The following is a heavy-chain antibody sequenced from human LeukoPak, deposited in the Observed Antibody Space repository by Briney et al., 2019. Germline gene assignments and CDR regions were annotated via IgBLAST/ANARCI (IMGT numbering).Heavy chain of an antibody. CDR1: GYTFTDYY. J-gene: IGHJ4*02. Sequence: GASVKVSCKASGYTFTDYYIHWVRQAPGQGLEWMGWMNPNSGNTGYAQKFQGRVTITRNTSISTAYMELSSLRSEDTAVYYCARARDGFDYWGQGTLVTVSS. CDR2: MNPNSGNT. V-gene: IGHV1-8*03. CDR3: ARARDGFDY.